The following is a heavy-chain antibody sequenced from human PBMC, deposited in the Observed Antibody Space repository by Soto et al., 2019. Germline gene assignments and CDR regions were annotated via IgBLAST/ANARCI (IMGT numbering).Heavy chain of an antibody. V-gene: IGHV1-69*04. CDR3: ARDQVPPGPGSYLWTHNWFDP. CDR2: IIPILGIA. Sequence: GASVKVSCKASGGTFSSYTIGWVRQAPGQGLEWMGRIIPILGIANYAQKFQGRVTITADKSTSTAYMELSSLRSEDTAVYYCARDQVPPGPGSYLWTHNWFDPWSQGTLVTASS. D-gene: IGHD3-10*01. J-gene: IGHJ5*02. CDR1: GGTFSSYT.